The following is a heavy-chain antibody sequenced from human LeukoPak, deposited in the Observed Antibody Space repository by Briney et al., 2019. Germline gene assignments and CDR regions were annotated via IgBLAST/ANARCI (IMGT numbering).Heavy chain of an antibody. V-gene: IGHV4-4*09. CDR1: GGSISSYY. J-gene: IGHJ5*02. CDR3: ARHIVVVPAAIYWFDP. CDR2: IYTSGST. D-gene: IGHD2-2*02. Sequence: PSETLSLTCTVSGGSISSYYWSWIRQPPGKGLEWIGYIYTSGSTNYNPSLKNRVTISVDTSKNQFSLKLSSVTAADTAVYYCARHIVVVPAAIYWFDPWGQGTLVTVSS.